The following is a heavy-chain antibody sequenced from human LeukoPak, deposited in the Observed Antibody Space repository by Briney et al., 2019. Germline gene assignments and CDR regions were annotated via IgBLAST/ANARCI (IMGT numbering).Heavy chain of an antibody. J-gene: IGHJ4*02. CDR1: GFIFSNYG. V-gene: IGHV3-33*01. CDR2: IWYDGSNK. Sequence: GRSLRLSCAASGFIFSNYGMHWVRQAPGKGLEWVAVIWYDGSNKYYADSVKGRFTISRDNSKNPLYLRMNSLSAEDTAVYYCARGLFVVVPAAIVSDFDYWGQGALVTVSS. CDR3: ARGLFVVVPAAIVSDFDY. D-gene: IGHD2-2*01.